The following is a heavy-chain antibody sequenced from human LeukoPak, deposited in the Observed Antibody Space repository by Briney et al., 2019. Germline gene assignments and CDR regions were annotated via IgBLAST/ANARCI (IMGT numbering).Heavy chain of an antibody. J-gene: IGHJ4*02. D-gene: IGHD6-19*01. CDR1: GLNIYTYW. CDR2: IKQGGTEK. V-gene: IGHV3-7*01. Sequence: GGSLRLSCAASGLNIYTYWMSWVRQPPGKGPEWVANIKQGGTEKYYVESVRGRFTISRDNAKNSLYLQMDSLRAEDTAVYYCATDAVLFEHLGQGTLVTVSS. CDR3: ATDAVLFEH.